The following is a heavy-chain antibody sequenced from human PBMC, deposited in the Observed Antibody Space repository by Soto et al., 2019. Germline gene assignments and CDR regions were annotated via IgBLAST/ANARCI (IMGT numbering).Heavy chain of an antibody. Sequence: PGGSLRLSCAASGFTFSSFAMNWVRQAPGKGLEWVSSISGSGGSTFYAESQKGRFTISRDNSKNTLFLQMDSLRAEDTAVYYCAKDMRDAALVDNLSFWGQGMLVTVSS. D-gene: IGHD2-2*01. V-gene: IGHV3-23*01. CDR1: GFTFSSFA. J-gene: IGHJ4*02. CDR2: ISGSGGST. CDR3: AKDMRDAALVDNLSF.